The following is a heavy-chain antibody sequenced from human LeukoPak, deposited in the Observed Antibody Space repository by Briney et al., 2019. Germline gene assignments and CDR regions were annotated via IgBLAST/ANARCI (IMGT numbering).Heavy chain of an antibody. CDR3: AKCYYYDSSGYYYPDY. D-gene: IGHD3-22*01. CDR2: ISGSGGST. V-gene: IGHV3-23*01. CDR1: GFTFSNYA. Sequence: GGSLRLSCAASGFTFSNYAMTWVRKAPGKGLEWVSGISGSGGSTNYADSVRGRFTISRDNSKNTLYLQMNSLRVEDTAIYYCAKCYYYDSSGYYYPDYWGQGTLVTVSS. J-gene: IGHJ4*02.